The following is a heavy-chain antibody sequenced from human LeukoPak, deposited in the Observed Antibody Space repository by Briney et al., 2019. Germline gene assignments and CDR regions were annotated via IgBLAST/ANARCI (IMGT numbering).Heavy chain of an antibody. Sequence: SETLSLTCTVSSGSISSYYWSWTRQSPGKGLEWIGYIYYSGSTSYNPSLKSRLTISIDTSKTQFYLKLSSVTAADTAVYYCARVVYSGSWGYFDYWGQGILVTVSS. J-gene: IGHJ4*02. CDR2: IYYSGST. CDR1: SGSISSYY. V-gene: IGHV4-59*01. D-gene: IGHD3-10*01. CDR3: ARVVYSGSWGYFDY.